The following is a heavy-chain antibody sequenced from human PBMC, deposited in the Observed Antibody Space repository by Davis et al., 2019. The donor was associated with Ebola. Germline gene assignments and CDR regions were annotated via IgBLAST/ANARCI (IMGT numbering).Heavy chain of an antibody. J-gene: IGHJ3*01. CDR3: AKDTTNVWFDV. V-gene: IGHV3-23*01. CDR1: GFTFSHYY. Sequence: GESLKISCAASGFTFSHYYMQWVRQAPGKGLEWVSTLGLSADTYYADSVKGRFTISRDNSKNTLHLQMNSLRVEDTAIYYCAKDTTNVWFDVWGQGTMVTVSS. D-gene: IGHD1-26*01. CDR2: LGLSADT.